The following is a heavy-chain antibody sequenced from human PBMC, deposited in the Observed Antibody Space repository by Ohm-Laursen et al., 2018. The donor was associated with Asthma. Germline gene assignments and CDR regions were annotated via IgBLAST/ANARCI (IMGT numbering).Heavy chain of an antibody. V-gene: IGHV3-48*02. CDR2: ISSSRSSI. D-gene: IGHD3-16*01. J-gene: IGHJ4*02. CDR3: STYTIPMKD. Sequence: SLRLSCAASGFTFDDYSMHWIRQAPGKGLEWISYISSSRSSIYYAESVKGRFTISRDNAKNSLYLQMNSLRDEDTAVYYCSTYTIPMKDWGQGTLVTVSS. CDR1: GFTFDDYS.